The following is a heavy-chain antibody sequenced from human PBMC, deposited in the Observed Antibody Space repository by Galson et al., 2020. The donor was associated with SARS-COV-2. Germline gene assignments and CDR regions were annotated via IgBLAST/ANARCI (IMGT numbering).Heavy chain of an antibody. CDR2: TAPKYFET. Sequence: ASVKVSYKVSGFPLSDLFIHWVRQAPGRGLEWMGGTAPKYFETIDAQKFQGRVTMTEDTSADTAYMELSSLRSEDTAIYYCATLRTSYVNNYYFDYWGQGTLVTVSS. CDR3: ATLRTSYVNNYYFDY. CDR1: GFPLSDLF. D-gene: IGHD3-10*02. V-gene: IGHV1-24*01. J-gene: IGHJ4*02.